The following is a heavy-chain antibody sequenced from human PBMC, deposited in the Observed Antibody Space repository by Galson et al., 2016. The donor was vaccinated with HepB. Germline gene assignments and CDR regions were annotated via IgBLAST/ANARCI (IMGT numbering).Heavy chain of an antibody. CDR3: ARLERRLGDASDI. J-gene: IGHJ3*02. V-gene: IGHV1-18*01. Sequence: SVKVSCKASDYTFTSSYISWVRQAPGQGLEWMGRISAYNGNTNYAQKLQGRVTMTTDTSTSTAYMELRSLRSDDTAVHYCARLERRLGDASDIWGQGTMVTVSS. D-gene: IGHD1-1*01. CDR1: DYTFTSSY. CDR2: ISAYNGNT.